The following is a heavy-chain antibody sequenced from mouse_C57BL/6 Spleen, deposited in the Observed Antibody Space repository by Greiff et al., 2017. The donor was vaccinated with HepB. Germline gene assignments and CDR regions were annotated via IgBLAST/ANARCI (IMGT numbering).Heavy chain of an antibody. CDR3: ARGGDYDGYYAMDY. Sequence: DVHLVESGPGLVKPSQSLSLTCSVTGYSITSGYYWNWIRQFPGNKLEWMGYISYDGSNNYNPSLKNRISITRDTSKNQFFLKLNSVTTEDTATYYCARGGDYDGYYAMDYWGQGTSVTVSS. V-gene: IGHV3-6*01. D-gene: IGHD2-4*01. CDR1: GYSITSGYY. CDR2: ISYDGSN. J-gene: IGHJ4*01.